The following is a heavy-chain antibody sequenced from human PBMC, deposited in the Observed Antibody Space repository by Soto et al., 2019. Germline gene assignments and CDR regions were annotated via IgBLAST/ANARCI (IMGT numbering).Heavy chain of an antibody. J-gene: IGHJ3*02. CDR1: GGTFSSYT. V-gene: IGHV1-69*02. Sequence: QVQLVQSGAEVKKPGSSVKVSWKASGGTFSSYTISWVRQAPAQGLEWMGRIIPILGRANYAQKFQGRVRITADKSTSKAYMELSSMRSEDTAVYYCARWQSRDDAFDIWGQGTMVTVSS. CDR2: IIPILGRA. CDR3: ARWQSRDDAFDI.